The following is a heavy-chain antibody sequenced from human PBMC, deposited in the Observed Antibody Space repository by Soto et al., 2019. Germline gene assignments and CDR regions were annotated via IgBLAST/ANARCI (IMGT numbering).Heavy chain of an antibody. J-gene: IGHJ4*02. CDR1: GGTFSSYA. CDR3: ARVVRDGSSPERGYYFDY. D-gene: IGHD6-13*01. V-gene: IGHV1-69*13. CDR2: IIPIFGTA. Sequence: ASVKVSCKASGGTFSSYAISWVRQAPGQGLEWMGGIIPIFGTANYAQKFQGRVTITADESTSTAYMELSSLRSEDTAVYYCARVVRDGSSPERGYYFDYWGQGTLVTVS.